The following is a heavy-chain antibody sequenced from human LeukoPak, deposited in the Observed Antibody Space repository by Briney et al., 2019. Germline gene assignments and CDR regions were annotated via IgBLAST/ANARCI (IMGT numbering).Heavy chain of an antibody. Sequence: GGSLRLSCAASGFTFSSYGMSWVRQAPGKGLEWVSGISGSGGSTYYADSVKGRFTISRDNSKNTLYLQMNSLRAEDTAVYYCAGGGYCSSTSCPIDYYYYMDVWGQGTLVTVSS. CDR3: AGGGYCSSTSCPIDYYYYMDV. CDR2: ISGSGGST. CDR1: GFTFSSYG. D-gene: IGHD2-2*01. J-gene: IGHJ6*03. V-gene: IGHV3-23*01.